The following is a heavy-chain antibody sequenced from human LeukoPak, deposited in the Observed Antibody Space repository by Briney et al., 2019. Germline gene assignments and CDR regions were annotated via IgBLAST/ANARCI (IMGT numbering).Heavy chain of an antibody. CDR2: TYYRSKWSN. D-gene: IGHD2-21*01. CDR3: ARGYCGPTICKENAFDV. Sequence: SQTLSLTCVISGDSVSSNSAAWNWIRQSPSRGLEWLGRTYYRSKWSNDYAESVKSRITVNPDTSRNQFSLRLIFVTPEDTAVYYCARGYCGPTICKENAFDVWGQGTVVTVSS. J-gene: IGHJ3*01. V-gene: IGHV6-1*01. CDR1: GDSVSSNSAA.